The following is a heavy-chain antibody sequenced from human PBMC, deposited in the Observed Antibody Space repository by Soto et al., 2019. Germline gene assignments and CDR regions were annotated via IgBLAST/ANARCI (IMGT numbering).Heavy chain of an antibody. D-gene: IGHD2-8*01. J-gene: IGHJ2*01. Sequence: QVQLQESGPGLVNPSETLSLTCTVSGDSISNFYWSWIRQPTGQGQESLGRISARGSTNYNPSLQSRVAMSLDTSKNQFSLRLTSLSAADTAVYFCARGMGRYFDLWGRGTLVTVFS. CDR3: ARGMGRYFDL. CDR1: GDSISNFY. V-gene: IGHV4-4*07. CDR2: ISARGST.